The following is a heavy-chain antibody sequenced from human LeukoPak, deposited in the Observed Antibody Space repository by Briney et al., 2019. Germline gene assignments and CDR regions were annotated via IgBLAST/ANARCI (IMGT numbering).Heavy chain of an antibody. D-gene: IGHD6-13*01. Sequence: GASVKVSCKASGYTFTSYGINWVRQAPEQGLEWMGWISAYNGNTNYAQKFQGGVTMTTDTSTSTAYMELRSLRSDDTAVYYCARGRLGSSWYYFDYWGQGTLVTVSS. CDR1: GYTFTSYG. J-gene: IGHJ4*02. V-gene: IGHV1-18*01. CDR3: ARGRLGSSWYYFDY. CDR2: ISAYNGNT.